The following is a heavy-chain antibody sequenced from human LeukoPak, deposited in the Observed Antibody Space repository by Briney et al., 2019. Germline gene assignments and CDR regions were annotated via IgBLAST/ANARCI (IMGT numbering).Heavy chain of an antibody. D-gene: IGHD1-1*01. V-gene: IGHV5-51*01. CDR2: IYPGDSKT. CDR3: ARLTQLNYADS. Sequence: GESLKISCKGSGYSFASYWIGWVRQMPGKGLEWMGIIYPGDSKTRYGPSFQGQVTISADKSLSTAYLQRSSLEASDTAMYYCARLTQLNYADSWGQGTLVTVSS. J-gene: IGHJ4*02. CDR1: GYSFASYW.